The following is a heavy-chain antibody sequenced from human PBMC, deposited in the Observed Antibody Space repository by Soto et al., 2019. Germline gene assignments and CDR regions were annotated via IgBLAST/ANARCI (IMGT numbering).Heavy chain of an antibody. Sequence: GGSLRFSCAASGFTFSNAWMSWVRQAPGKGLEWVGRIKSKTDGGTTDYAAPVKGRFTISRDDSKNTLYLQMNSLKTEDTAVYYCTTDLDYYGSYYFDYWGQGTLVTVSS. CDR1: GFTFSNAW. J-gene: IGHJ4*02. CDR2: IKSKTDGGTT. V-gene: IGHV3-15*01. CDR3: TTDLDYYGSYYFDY. D-gene: IGHD3-10*01.